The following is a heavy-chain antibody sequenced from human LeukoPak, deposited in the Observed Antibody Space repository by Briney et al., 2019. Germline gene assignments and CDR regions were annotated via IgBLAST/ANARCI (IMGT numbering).Heavy chain of an antibody. Sequence: GGSLRLSCAASGFTFSIAWMTWVRQAPGKGLEWVANINKDGSEKYYMDSVNVRFTISRDNAKNSLFLQMNTLRSVATAVYYCARDQRASPAAAAYWGKGTLVTVSS. CDR2: INKDGSEK. J-gene: IGHJ4*02. CDR1: GFTFSIAW. D-gene: IGHD2-2*01. CDR3: ARDQRASPAAAAY. V-gene: IGHV3-7*01.